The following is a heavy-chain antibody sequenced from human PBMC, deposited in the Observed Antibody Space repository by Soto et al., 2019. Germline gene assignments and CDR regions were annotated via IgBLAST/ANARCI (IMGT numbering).Heavy chain of an antibody. CDR3: ARVLDTAMVHFDY. CDR2: ISSSSSYI. Sequence: GGSLRLSCAASGFTFSSYSMNWVRQAPGKGLEWVSSISSSSSYIYYADSVKGRFTISRDNAKNSLYLQMNSLRAEDTAVYYCARVLDTAMVHFDYWGQGTLVTVSS. D-gene: IGHD5-18*01. J-gene: IGHJ4*02. V-gene: IGHV3-21*01. CDR1: GFTFSSYS.